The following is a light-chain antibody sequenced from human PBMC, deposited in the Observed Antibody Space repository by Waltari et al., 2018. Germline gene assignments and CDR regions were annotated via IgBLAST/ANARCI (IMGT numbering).Light chain of an antibody. J-gene: IGKJ1*01. CDR2: KAS. Sequence: DIQMTQSPSTLSASVGDRVTLICRASQSISGFLAWYQQKPGKAPKLLFYKASSLESGVPSRFSGSGSGTEFTLTISSLQPDDFATYYCQQYNSDWTFGQGTKVEIK. CDR1: QSISGF. V-gene: IGKV1-5*03. CDR3: QQYNSDWT.